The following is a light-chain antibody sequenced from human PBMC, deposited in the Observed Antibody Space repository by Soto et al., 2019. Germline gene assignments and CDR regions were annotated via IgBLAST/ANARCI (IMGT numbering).Light chain of an antibody. J-gene: IGKJ5*01. CDR3: QQSYSTTWT. CDR1: QNIGNW. CDR2: AAS. V-gene: IGKV1-39*01. Sequence: IHMTQSPSTLSASIGDIVFITFRASQNIGNWLAWYQQKPWKAPELLIYAASSLQSGVPSRFSGSGSETDLTLTISSLQPEDFATYSCQQSYSTTWTFGQGTRLEI.